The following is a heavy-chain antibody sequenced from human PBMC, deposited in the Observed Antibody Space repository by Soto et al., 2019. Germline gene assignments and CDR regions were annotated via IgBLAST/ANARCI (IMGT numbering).Heavy chain of an antibody. Sequence: QVQLEQSGPEVKKPGTSVKVSCKASGFTFSTSAVQWVRQARGQRPEWIGWIVVGSGNTNYAQKVQERVTLTRVLSANTAYMELSSLRSDDTAVYYCVAGKSDYDFAVAGGFYYNMDVWGQGTTVTVSS. D-gene: IGHD5-12*01. CDR3: VAGKSDYDFAVAGGFYYNMDV. V-gene: IGHV1-58*01. CDR2: IVVGSGNT. J-gene: IGHJ6*02. CDR1: GFTFSTSA.